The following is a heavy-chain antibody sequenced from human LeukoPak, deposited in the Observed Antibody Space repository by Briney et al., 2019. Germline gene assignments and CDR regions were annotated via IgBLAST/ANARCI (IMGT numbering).Heavy chain of an antibody. J-gene: IGHJ6*02. V-gene: IGHV3-11*01. D-gene: IGHD1-26*01. CDR3: ARGGAHGMDV. Sequence: GGSLRLPCAASGFTFSEYYMTWIRQAPGKGLEWVSYISGVYDNIFYGNSVKGRFTISRDNAKKSVYLQMNSLRAEDTAVYYCARGGAHGMDVWGQGTTVTVSS. CDR1: GFTFSEYY. CDR2: ISGVYDNI.